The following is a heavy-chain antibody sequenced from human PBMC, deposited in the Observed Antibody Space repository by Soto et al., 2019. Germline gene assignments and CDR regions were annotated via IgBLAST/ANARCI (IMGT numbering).Heavy chain of an antibody. D-gene: IGHD3-16*02. J-gene: IGHJ4*02. V-gene: IGHV3-23*01. CDR2: ISVSGGNT. Sequence: PGGSLRLSCAASGFTFSSYAMSWVRQAPGKGLEWVSAISVSGGNTYYADSVKGRFTISRDNSKNTLYLQMNSLRADETAVYYRAKGSGGVIVPYFDYWGQGTLVTVSS. CDR3: AKGSGGVIVPYFDY. CDR1: GFTFSSYA.